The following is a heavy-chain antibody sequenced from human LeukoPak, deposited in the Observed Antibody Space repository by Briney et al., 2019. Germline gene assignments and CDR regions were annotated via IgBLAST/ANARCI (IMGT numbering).Heavy chain of an antibody. D-gene: IGHD3-10*01. CDR2: IYSSSSYI. CDR1: GFTFSNYA. V-gene: IGHV3-21*01. J-gene: IGHJ4*02. CDR3: ARVGGTITDLDY. Sequence: GGSLRLSCAASGFTFSNYAMHWVRQAPGKGLEWVSSIYSSSSYIYYADSVKGRFTISRDNAKNSLYLQMNSLRTEDTAVYYCARVGGTITDLDYWGQGTLVTVSS.